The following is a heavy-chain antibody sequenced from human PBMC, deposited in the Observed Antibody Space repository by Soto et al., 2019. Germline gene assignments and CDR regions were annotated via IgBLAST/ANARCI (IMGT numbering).Heavy chain of an antibody. D-gene: IGHD4-17*01. Sequence: SETLSLTCAVSGGSISSYYWSWIRQPPGKGLEWIGEINHSGSTNYNPSLKSRVTISVDTSKNQFSLKLSSVTAADTAVYYCASGDYEVNFFDYWGQGTLVTVSS. CDR3: ASGDYEVNFFDY. CDR1: GGSISSYY. CDR2: INHSGST. V-gene: IGHV4-34*01. J-gene: IGHJ4*02.